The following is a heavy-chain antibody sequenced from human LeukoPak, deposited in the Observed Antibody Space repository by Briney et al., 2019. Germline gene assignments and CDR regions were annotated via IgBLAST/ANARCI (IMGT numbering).Heavy chain of an antibody. CDR2: IYYSGST. J-gene: IGHJ6*03. V-gene: IGHV4-59*01. D-gene: IGHD3-10*01. CDR3: ARLGRGYYYYMDV. Sequence: SETLSLTCAVYGGSFSGYYWSWIRQPPGKGLEWIGYIYYSGSTNYNPSLKSRVTISVDTSKNQFSLKLSSVTAADTAVYYCARLGRGYYYYMDVWGKGTTVTVSS. CDR1: GGSFSGYY.